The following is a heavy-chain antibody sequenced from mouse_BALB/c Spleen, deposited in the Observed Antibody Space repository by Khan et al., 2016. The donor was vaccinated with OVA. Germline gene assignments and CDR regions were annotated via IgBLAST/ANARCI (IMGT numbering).Heavy chain of an antibody. CDR2: IWAGGST. CDR3: ARLGDI. D-gene: IGHD3-1*01. Sequence: QVKLKEAGPGLVAPPQSLSITRTVSGFSLTSYGVHWVRQPPGKGLEWLGVIWAGGSTNYNSALMSRLSISKDNSKSQVFLKMNSLQTDDTAMYYCARLGDIWGQGTTLTVSS. V-gene: IGHV2-9*02. J-gene: IGHJ2*01. CDR1: GFSLTSYG.